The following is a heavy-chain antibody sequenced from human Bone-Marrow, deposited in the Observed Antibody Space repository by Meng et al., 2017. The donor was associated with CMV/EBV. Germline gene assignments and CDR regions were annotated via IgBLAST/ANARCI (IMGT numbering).Heavy chain of an antibody. J-gene: IGHJ6*02. V-gene: IGHV1-46*01. CDR2: INPSGGST. CDR1: GHTSSSYY. Sequence: ASVKVSCKASGHTSSSYYMHCVRQAPGQGLEWMGIINPSGGSTSYAQKFQGRVTMTRDTSTSTVYMELSSLRSEDTAVYYCARDLGREENDFWSGYYLVGGSGSYYYYDMDVWGQGTTVTVSS. D-gene: IGHD3-3*01. CDR3: ARDLGREENDFWSGYYLVGGSGSYYYYDMDV.